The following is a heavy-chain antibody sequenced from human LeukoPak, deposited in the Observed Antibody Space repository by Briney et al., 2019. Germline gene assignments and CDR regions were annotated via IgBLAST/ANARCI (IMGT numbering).Heavy chain of an antibody. CDR1: GGTFISYA. CDR3: ARDRVTIFGVVRDFAFDI. V-gene: IGHV1-69*01. Sequence: ASVKVSCKASGGTFISYAISWVRQAPGQGLEWMGGIIPIFGTANYAQKFQGRVTITADESTSTAYMELSSLRSEDTAVYYCARDRVTIFGVVRDFAFDIWGQGTMVTVSS. D-gene: IGHD3-3*01. J-gene: IGHJ3*02. CDR2: IIPIFGTA.